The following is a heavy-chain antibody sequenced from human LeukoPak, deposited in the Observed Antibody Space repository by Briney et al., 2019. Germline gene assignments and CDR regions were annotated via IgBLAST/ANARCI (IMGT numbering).Heavy chain of an antibody. D-gene: IGHD3-10*01. Sequence: GGSLRLSCAASGFTFSSYAMSWVRQAPGKGLEWVSVISGSGGSTYYADSVKGRFNISRDNSKNTLLLQMNSLRAEDTAVYYCAKDGDYYYGSGSYYDYWGQGTLVTVSS. CDR3: AKDGDYYYGSGSYYDY. CDR2: ISGSGGST. V-gene: IGHV3-23*01. J-gene: IGHJ4*02. CDR1: GFTFSSYA.